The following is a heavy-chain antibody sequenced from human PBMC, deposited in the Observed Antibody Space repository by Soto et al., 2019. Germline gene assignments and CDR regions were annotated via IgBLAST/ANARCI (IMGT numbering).Heavy chain of an antibody. CDR2: IIPIFGTA. J-gene: IGHJ4*02. V-gene: IGHV1-69*13. D-gene: IGHD5-18*01. CDR3: ARGSDVDTAMVNFDD. Sequence: GASVKVSCKASGGTFSSYAISWVRQAPGQGLEWMGGIIPIFGTANYAQKFQGRVTSTADESTSTAYMELSSLRSEDTAVYYCARGSDVDTAMVNFDDWGQGTLVTVSS. CDR1: GGTFSSYA.